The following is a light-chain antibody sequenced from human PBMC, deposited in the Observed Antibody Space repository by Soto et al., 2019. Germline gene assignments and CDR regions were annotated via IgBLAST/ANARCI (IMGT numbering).Light chain of an antibody. J-gene: IGKJ1*01. Sequence: DIQMTQSPSRLSAYEGDKVSSTCRASQSVSVWLAWYRQKAGKAPDLLIYKASRLESGVPSRFSGSGSETEFTLTISGLQPGDSATYYCQQYNSYSPTFGQGTNVDI. CDR2: KAS. CDR1: QSVSVW. V-gene: IGKV1-5*03. CDR3: QQYNSYSPT.